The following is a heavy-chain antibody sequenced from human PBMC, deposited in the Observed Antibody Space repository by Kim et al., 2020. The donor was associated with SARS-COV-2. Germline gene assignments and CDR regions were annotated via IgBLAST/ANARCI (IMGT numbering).Heavy chain of an antibody. CDR1: GFTFSKSW. Sequence: GGSLRLSCVTSGFTFSKSWMHWVRQAPGNGLVWVSRINIDGRDTSYADPVTGRLTISRDNAKNTLYLQLNSLRAEDPAVYYCSRVVPGTNTFAYWGQGT. CDR3: SRVVPGTNTFAY. J-gene: IGHJ4*02. CDR2: INIDGRDT. V-gene: IGHV3-74*01. D-gene: IGHD1-7*01.